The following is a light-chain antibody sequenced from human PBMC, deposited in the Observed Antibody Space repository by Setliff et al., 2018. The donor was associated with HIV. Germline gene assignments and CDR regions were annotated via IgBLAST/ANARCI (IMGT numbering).Light chain of an antibody. CDR2: DVT. CDR3: ASYATTSTPVL. Sequence: LTQPASVSGSPGQSITISCTGTSNDIGVSKFVSWYQQHPGEAPKLIIFDVTNRPSGVSDRFSGSKSGNTASLTISGLQSEDESDYYCASYATTSTPVLFGGGTKVTVL. J-gene: IGLJ3*02. V-gene: IGLV2-14*03. CDR1: SNDIGVSKF.